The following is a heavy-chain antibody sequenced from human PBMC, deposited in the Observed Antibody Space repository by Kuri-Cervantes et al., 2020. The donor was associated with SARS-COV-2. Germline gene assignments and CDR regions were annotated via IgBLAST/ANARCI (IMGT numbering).Heavy chain of an antibody. CDR1: GYTFTSYS. CDR3: ARHTIYSSGWYRGIDY. V-gene: IGHV1-18*01. Sequence: ASVKVSCKASGYTFTSYSLTWVRQAPGQGLEWMGWISAYNGNTNYAQKLQGRVTMTTDTSTSTAYMELRSLRSDDTAVYYCARHTIYSSGWYRGIDYWGQGTLVTVSS. J-gene: IGHJ4*02. CDR2: ISAYNGNT. D-gene: IGHD6-19*01.